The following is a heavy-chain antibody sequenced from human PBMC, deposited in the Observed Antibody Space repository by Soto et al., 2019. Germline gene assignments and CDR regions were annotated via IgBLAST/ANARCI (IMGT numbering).Heavy chain of an antibody. J-gene: IGHJ1*01. D-gene: IGHD2-15*01. CDR3: ARGSVVVAAISFCSLFAYFQH. CDR1: GGSFSGYY. Sequence: QAQLQQWGAGLLKTSETLSLNCAVYGGSFSGYYCSWIRQPLGKGVEWIGEINHRGSTNYNPSRKRRVTLSVDTSKNQFSLRLSSVTAADTAVYYCARGSVVVAAISFCSLFAYFQHWGQGTLVTVSS. V-gene: IGHV4-34*01. CDR2: INHRGST.